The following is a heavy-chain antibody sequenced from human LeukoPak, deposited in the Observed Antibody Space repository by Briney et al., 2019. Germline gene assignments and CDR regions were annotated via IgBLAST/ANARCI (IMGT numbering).Heavy chain of an antibody. D-gene: IGHD6-13*01. J-gene: IGHJ5*02. Sequence: PGGSLRLSCAASGFTFSSYAMSWVLQAPGKGLEWVSAISGSGGSTYYADSVKGRFTVSRDNSKSTLYLQMNTLRAEDTAVYYCAKGQAITATAPNWFDPWGQGTLVTVSS. CDR1: GFTFSSYA. CDR2: ISGSGGST. CDR3: AKGQAITATAPNWFDP. V-gene: IGHV3-23*01.